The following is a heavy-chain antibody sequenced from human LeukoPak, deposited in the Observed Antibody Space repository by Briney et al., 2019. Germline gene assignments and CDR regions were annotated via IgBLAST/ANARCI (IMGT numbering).Heavy chain of an antibody. V-gene: IGHV4-4*07. CDR2: IYTSGST. CDR1: GGSISSYY. J-gene: IGHJ6*02. D-gene: IGHD3-10*01. Sequence: SETLSLTCTVSGGSISSYYWSWIRQPPGKGLEWIGRIYTSGSTNYNPSLKSRVTMSVDTSKNQFSLKLSSATAADTAVYYCARGGFLNYYYYGMDVWGQGTTVTVSS. CDR3: ARGGFLNYYYYGMDV.